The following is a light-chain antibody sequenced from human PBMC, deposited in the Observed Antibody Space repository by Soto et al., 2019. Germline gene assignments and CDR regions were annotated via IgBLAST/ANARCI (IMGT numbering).Light chain of an antibody. Sequence: EIVMTQSPATLSVSPGERATLSCRASQSVSRNYLAWYQQKPGQAPRVLIYAASSRATGIPDRFSGSGSGTDFTLTISRLEPEDFAVYYCQQYTNSRWTFGQGTKVDIK. CDR2: AAS. CDR3: QQYTNSRWT. J-gene: IGKJ1*01. CDR1: QSVSRNY. V-gene: IGKV3-20*01.